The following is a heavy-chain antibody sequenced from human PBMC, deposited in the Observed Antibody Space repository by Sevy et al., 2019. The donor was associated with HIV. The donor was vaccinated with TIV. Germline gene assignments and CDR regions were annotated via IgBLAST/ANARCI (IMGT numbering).Heavy chain of an antibody. Sequence: GGSLRLSCAASGFIFSSYVMSWVHQAPGKGLEWVSSISGGGGYTYYADSVKGRFTISRDNSNNMLYLQMNSLRAEDTAIYYCEAITTAGRDYWGQGTLVTVSS. D-gene: IGHD1-1*01. CDR1: GFIFSSYV. CDR3: EAITTAGRDY. CDR2: ISGGGGYT. V-gene: IGHV3-23*01. J-gene: IGHJ4*02.